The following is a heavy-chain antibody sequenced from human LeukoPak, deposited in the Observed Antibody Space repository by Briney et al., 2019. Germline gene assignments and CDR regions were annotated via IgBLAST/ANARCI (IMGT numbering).Heavy chain of an antibody. V-gene: IGHV3-21*01. CDR1: GFIFSGYS. Sequence: GGSLRLSCAASGFIFSGYSMNWVRQAPGKGLEWVASISSSSSYIYYADSMKGPFTIYRDNPKDSLYLKMNSLRAEDTAVYYCARDRYFDSSGYYLPYFQHWGEGTLVTVSS. CDR2: ISSSSSYI. CDR3: ARDRYFDSSGYYLPYFQH. J-gene: IGHJ1*01. D-gene: IGHD3-22*01.